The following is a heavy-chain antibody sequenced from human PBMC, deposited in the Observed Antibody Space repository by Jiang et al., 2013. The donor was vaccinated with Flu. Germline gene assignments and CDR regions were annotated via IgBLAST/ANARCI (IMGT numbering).Heavy chain of an antibody. J-gene: IGHJ4*02. CDR2: ISWNGGST. Sequence: VQLLESGGGVVRPGGSLRLSCAVSGFTLDDYGMSWVRQAPGKGLEWVSGISWNGGSTGYADSVRGRFTISRDNAKNSLYLQMNSLRAEDTALYYCARDHRVFVGGSPDYWGQGTLVTVSS. V-gene: IGHV3-20*04. CDR1: GFTLDDYG. D-gene: IGHD2-21*01. CDR3: ARDHRVFVGGSPDY.